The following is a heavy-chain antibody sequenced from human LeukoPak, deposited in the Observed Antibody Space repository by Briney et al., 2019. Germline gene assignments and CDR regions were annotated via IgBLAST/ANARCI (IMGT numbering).Heavy chain of an antibody. D-gene: IGHD3-3*02. J-gene: IGHJ6*02. Sequence: GASVKVSCKVSGYTLTELSMHWVRQAPGKGLEWMGGFDPEDGETIYAQKFQGRVTMTEDTSTDTAYMELSSLRSEDTAVYYCGTVAMERGPFSGMDVWGQGTTVTVSS. CDR2: FDPEDGET. CDR1: GYTLTELS. CDR3: GTVAMERGPFSGMDV. V-gene: IGHV1-24*01.